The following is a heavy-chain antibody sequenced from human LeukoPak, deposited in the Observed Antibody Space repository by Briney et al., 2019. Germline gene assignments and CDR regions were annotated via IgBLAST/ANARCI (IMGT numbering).Heavy chain of an antibody. CDR2: ISGSGGST. Sequence: GGSLRLSCAASGFIFSNYAMSWVRQAPGKGLEWVSAISGSGGSTYYADSVKGRFTISRDNSKNTLYLQMNSLRAEDTAVYYCAKAAAAAHDRNPEKDWGQGTLVTVSS. V-gene: IGHV3-23*01. J-gene: IGHJ4*02. D-gene: IGHD6-13*01. CDR3: AKAAAAAHDRNPEKD. CDR1: GFIFSNYA.